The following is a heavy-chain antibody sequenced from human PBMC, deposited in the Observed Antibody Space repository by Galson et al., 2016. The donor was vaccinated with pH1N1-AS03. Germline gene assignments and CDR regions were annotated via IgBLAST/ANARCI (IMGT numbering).Heavy chain of an antibody. D-gene: IGHD3-22*01. CDR3: ARAETYYYDSSGYYASIPGYFDL. CDR2: IYYSGST. Sequence: TLSLTCTVSGGSISSYYWSWIRQPPGKGLEWIGYIYYSGSTHYNPSLKSRVTISVDTSKNQFSLKLSSVTAADTAVYYCARAETYYYDSSGYYASIPGYFDLWGRGPLVTVPS. J-gene: IGHJ2*01. V-gene: IGHV4-59*01. CDR1: GGSISSYY.